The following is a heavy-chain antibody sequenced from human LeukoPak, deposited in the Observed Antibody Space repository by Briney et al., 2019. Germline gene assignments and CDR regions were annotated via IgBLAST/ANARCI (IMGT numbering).Heavy chain of an antibody. Sequence: ASVKVSCKASGYTFTSYDINWVRQATGQGLEWMGWMNPNSGNTDYAQKFQGRVTMTRNTYISTAYMELSSLRSEDTAMYYCARGLTVTTRLAGYWGQGTLVTVSS. J-gene: IGHJ4*02. D-gene: IGHD4-17*01. CDR2: MNPNSGNT. CDR1: GYTFTSYD. V-gene: IGHV1-8*01. CDR3: ARGLTVTTRLAGY.